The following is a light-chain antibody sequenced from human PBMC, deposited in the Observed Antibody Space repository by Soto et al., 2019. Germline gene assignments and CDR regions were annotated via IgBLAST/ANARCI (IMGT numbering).Light chain of an antibody. CDR2: GVS. V-gene: IGKV3-15*01. CDR1: QSVSVN. CDR3: QQYNSYSPWT. Sequence: EIVLTQSPATLSLSPGERATLSYRASQSVSVNLAWYQQKPGQAPRLLIYGVSTRATGIPARFSGSESGTEFTLTISSLQPDDFATYYCQQYNSYSPWTFGQGTKVDIK. J-gene: IGKJ1*01.